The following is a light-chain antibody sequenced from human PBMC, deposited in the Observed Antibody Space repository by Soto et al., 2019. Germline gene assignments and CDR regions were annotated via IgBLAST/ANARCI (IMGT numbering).Light chain of an antibody. J-gene: IGLJ1*01. V-gene: IGLV1-40*01. CDR1: SSDVGVYNY. Sequence: QSVLTQPRSVSGSPGQSVTISCTGTSSDVGVYNYVSWYQQLPGAAPKLLIFDNTNRPSGVPDRFSGSKSGASASLAITGLQAEDEADYYCQSYDTSLSGYVFGTGTKVTVL. CDR3: QSYDTSLSGYV. CDR2: DNT.